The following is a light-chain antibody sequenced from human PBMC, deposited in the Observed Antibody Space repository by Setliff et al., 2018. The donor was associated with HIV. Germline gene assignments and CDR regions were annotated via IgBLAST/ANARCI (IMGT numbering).Light chain of an antibody. CDR1: SSDVGGYNY. Sequence: QSALTQPASVSGSPGQSITISCTGTSSDVGGYNYVSWYQQHPGKAPKLMIYDVTNQPSGVSNRFSGSNSGNTASLTISGLQAEDEADYYCSSYTSNNSGVFGTGTKVTVL. J-gene: IGLJ1*01. CDR2: DVT. V-gene: IGLV2-14*03. CDR3: SSYTSNNSGV.